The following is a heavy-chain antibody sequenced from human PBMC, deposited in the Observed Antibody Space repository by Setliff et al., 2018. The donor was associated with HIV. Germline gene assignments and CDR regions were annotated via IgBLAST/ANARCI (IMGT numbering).Heavy chain of an antibody. CDR3: ARGRDYTGSWFRLFYLDF. J-gene: IGHJ4*01. CDR1: GGSISSSSYY. V-gene: IGHV4-39*02. Sequence: SETLSLTCTVSGGSISSSSYYWGWIRQPPGKGLEWLGEINHSGSTSYNLDLESRVSMSIDTSKNQFSLKLTSVTAADTAIYYCARGRDYTGSWFRLFYLDFWGHGNLVTVSS. CDR2: INHSGST. D-gene: IGHD3-3*01.